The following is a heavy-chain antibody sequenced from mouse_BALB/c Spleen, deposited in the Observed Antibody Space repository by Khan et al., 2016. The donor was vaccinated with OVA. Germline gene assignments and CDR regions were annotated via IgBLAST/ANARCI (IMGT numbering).Heavy chain of an antibody. V-gene: IGHV5-6*01. CDR2: ISSVGHFT. D-gene: IGHD1-2*01. Sequence: EVELVESGGDLVKPGGSLKLSCAASGFTFSNYGLSWVRQTPDKRLDWFATISSVGHFTYYPDSVKGRFTISRDNAKITLYLQMYSLKSEDTAMYYCARSITTSKGDYCTMDYWGQGTSVTVSS. CDR3: ARSITTSKGDYCTMDY. J-gene: IGHJ4*01. CDR1: GFTFSNYG.